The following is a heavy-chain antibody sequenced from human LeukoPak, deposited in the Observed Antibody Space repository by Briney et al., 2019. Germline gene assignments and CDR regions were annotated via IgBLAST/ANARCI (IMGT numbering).Heavy chain of an antibody. CDR1: GGSISSSSYY. CDR3: AIFWPGGWSKYFDY. D-gene: IGHD6-19*01. Sequence: SETLSLTCTVSGGSISSSSYYWGWIRQPPGKGLEWIGSIYYSGSTYYNPSLKSRVTISVDTSKNQFSLKLSSVTAADTAVYYCAIFWPGGWSKYFDYWGQGTLVTVSS. CDR2: IYYSGST. V-gene: IGHV4-39*07. J-gene: IGHJ4*02.